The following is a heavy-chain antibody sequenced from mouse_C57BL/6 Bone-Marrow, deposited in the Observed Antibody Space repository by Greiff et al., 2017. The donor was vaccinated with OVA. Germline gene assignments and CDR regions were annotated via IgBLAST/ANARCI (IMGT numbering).Heavy chain of an antibody. J-gene: IGHJ1*03. Sequence: EVQLQESGGGLVKPGGSLKLSCAASGFTFSSYTMSWVRQTPEKRLEWVATISGGGGNTYYPDSVKGRFTISRDNAKNTLYLQMSSLRSEDTALYYCARITTVVATSDWYFDVWGTGTTVTVSS. V-gene: IGHV5-9*01. CDR2: ISGGGGNT. CDR3: ARITTVVATSDWYFDV. D-gene: IGHD1-1*01. CDR1: GFTFSSYT.